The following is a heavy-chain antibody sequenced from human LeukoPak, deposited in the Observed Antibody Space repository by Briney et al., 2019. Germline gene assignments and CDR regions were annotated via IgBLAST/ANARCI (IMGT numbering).Heavy chain of an antibody. CDR1: GFTFSSYG. CDR3: AKGNGPGSWLVDY. CDR2: IRYDGSNK. J-gene: IGHJ4*02. Sequence: GGSLRLSCAASGFTFSSYGMHWVRQAPGKGLEWVAFIRYDGSNKYYADSVKGRFTISRDNAKNSLSLQMNNLRPEDTAIYYCAKGNGPGSWLVDYWGQGTLVTVSS. D-gene: IGHD4-11*01. V-gene: IGHV3-30*02.